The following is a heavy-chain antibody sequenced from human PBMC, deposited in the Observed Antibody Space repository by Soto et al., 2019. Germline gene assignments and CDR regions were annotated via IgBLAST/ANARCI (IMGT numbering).Heavy chain of an antibody. CDR3: ARVCGGDCNYGMDV. Sequence: QVQLQESGPGLVKPSQILSLTCTVSGGSVSSGGYYWSWIRQHPGKGLEWIGYIYYSGSTYYNPSLKSRVTISVDTSPNQFALKMSSVTAADTAVYYCARVCGGDCNYGMDVWGQGTTVTVSS. CDR1: GGSVSSGGYY. V-gene: IGHV4-31*03. J-gene: IGHJ6*02. CDR2: IYYSGST. D-gene: IGHD2-21*02.